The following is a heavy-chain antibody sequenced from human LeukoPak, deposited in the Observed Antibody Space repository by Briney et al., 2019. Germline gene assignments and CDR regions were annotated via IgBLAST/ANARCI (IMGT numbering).Heavy chain of an antibody. CDR1: GFTFSSYA. V-gene: IGHV3-48*03. J-gene: IGHJ3*02. CDR2: ISSSGRAI. Sequence: PGGSLRLSCAASGFTFSSYAMSWVRQAPGKGLEWVSYISSSGRAIFYADSVKGRFTISRDSADNSLYLQMNSLRAEDTAVYYCARVSHRDGYGWNAFDMWGQGTMVTVSS. CDR3: ARVSHRDGYGWNAFDM. D-gene: IGHD5-24*01.